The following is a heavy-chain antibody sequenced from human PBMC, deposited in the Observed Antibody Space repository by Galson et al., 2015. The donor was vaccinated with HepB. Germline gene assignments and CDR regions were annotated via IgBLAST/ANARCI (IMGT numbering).Heavy chain of an antibody. CDR1: GYTFTTYS. D-gene: IGHD3-10*01. CDR3: ARSPGISFGGLLQPVNC. Sequence: SVKVSCKASGYTFTTYSMHWVRQAPGQRPEWMGWINAGHGNTKYSQTFQDRLTITRDTSASTAYMELRSLRSEDTALYYCARSPGISFGGLLQPVNCWGQGTLVTVSS. J-gene: IGHJ4*02. V-gene: IGHV1-3*01. CDR2: INAGHGNT.